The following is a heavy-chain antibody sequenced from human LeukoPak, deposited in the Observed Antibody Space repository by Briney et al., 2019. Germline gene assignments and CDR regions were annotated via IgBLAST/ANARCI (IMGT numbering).Heavy chain of an antibody. J-gene: IGHJ4*02. CDR3: ASLYSSWDFDY. CDR1: GDSISSSSYY. Sequence: SETLSLTCTVSGDSISSSSYYWGWIRQPPGKGLEWIGSIYYSGSTYYNPSLKSRVTISVDTSKNQFSLKLSSVTAADTAVYYCASLYSSWDFDYWGQGTLVTVSS. CDR2: IYYSGST. D-gene: IGHD6-13*01. V-gene: IGHV4-39*01.